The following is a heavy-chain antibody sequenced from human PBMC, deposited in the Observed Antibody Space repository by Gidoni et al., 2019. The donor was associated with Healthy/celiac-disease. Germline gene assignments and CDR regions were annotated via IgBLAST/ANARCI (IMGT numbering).Heavy chain of an antibody. CDR1: GGSVSRGSYY. CDR3: ARESVGSWTYYFDY. V-gene: IGHV4-61*01. Sequence: QVQLQESGPGLVKPSETLSLTCTVSGGSVSRGSYYWSWIRQPPGKGLEWIGYIYYSGSTNYNPSLKSRVTISVDTSKNQFSLKLSSVTAADTAVYYCARESVGSWTYYFDYWGQGTLVTVSS. J-gene: IGHJ4*02. CDR2: IYYSGST. D-gene: IGHD6-13*01.